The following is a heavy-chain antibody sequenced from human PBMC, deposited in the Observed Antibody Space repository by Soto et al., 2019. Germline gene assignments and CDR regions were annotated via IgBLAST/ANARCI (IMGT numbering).Heavy chain of an antibody. Sequence: EVQLLESGGGLQQPGGSLRLSCAASGFTFDDYAMHWVRQAPGKGLEWVSGISWNSGSIGYADSVKGRFTISRDNAKNSLYLQMNSLRAEDTALYYCAKAGLLHCSSTSCYPGDFDYWGQGTLVTVSS. J-gene: IGHJ4*02. CDR3: AKAGLLHCSSTSCYPGDFDY. D-gene: IGHD2-2*01. CDR2: ISWNSGSI. V-gene: IGHV3-9*01. CDR1: GFTFDDYA.